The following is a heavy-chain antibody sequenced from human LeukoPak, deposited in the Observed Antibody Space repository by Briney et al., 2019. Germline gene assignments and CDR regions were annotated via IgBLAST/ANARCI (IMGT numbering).Heavy chain of an antibody. D-gene: IGHD3-3*01. J-gene: IGHJ4*02. CDR2: IKQDGSEK. Sequence: QAGGSLRLSCAASGFTFSSYWMSWVRQAPGKGLEWVANIKQDGSEKYYVDSVKGRFTISRDNAKNSLYLQMNSLRAEGTAVYYCARLWYDFWSGYSRYDYWGQGTLVTVSS. CDR3: ARLWYDFWSGYSRYDY. V-gene: IGHV3-7*01. CDR1: GFTFSSYW.